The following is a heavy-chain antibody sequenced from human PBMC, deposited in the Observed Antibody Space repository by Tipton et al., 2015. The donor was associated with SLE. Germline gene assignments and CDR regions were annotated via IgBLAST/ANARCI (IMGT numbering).Heavy chain of an antibody. D-gene: IGHD5-12*01. CDR2: IYHSGST. V-gene: IGHV4-38-2*02. CDR3: TSGSGGYQRTDY. J-gene: IGHJ4*02. Sequence: GLVKPSETLSLTCTVSGSSSTSGFFWAWIRQPPGKGLELIGTIYHSGSTYYNPSLKSRVSISVDTSKNQFSLQLTSVTAADTALYYCTSGSGGYQRTDYWGQGTLVTVSS. CDR1: GSSSTSGFF.